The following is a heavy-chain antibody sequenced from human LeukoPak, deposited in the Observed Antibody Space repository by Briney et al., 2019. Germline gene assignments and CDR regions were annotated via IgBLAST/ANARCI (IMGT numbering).Heavy chain of an antibody. CDR2: ISSSGNTI. V-gene: IGHV3-48*04. Sequence: GGSLRLSCAASGFTFSGYGMHWVRQAPGKGLEWVSYISSSGNTIYYADSVKGRFTISRDNAKNSLYLQMNSLRAEDTAVYYCARRRYNWNAIDYWGQGTLVTVSS. CDR1: GFTFSGYG. CDR3: ARRRYNWNAIDY. J-gene: IGHJ4*02. D-gene: IGHD1-20*01.